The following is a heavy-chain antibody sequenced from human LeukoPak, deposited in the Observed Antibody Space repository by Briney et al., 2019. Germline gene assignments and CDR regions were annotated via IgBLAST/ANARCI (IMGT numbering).Heavy chain of an antibody. Sequence: GRSLRLSCAASGFTFDDYAMHWVRQAPGKGLEWVSGISWNSGSIGYADSVKGRFTISRDNAKNSLYLQMNSLRAGDTAVYYCARGHQMTAFQTDGAFDIWGQGTMVTVSS. CDR2: ISWNSGSI. CDR3: ARGHQMTAFQTDGAFDI. J-gene: IGHJ3*02. CDR1: GFTFDDYA. V-gene: IGHV3-9*01. D-gene: IGHD2-21*02.